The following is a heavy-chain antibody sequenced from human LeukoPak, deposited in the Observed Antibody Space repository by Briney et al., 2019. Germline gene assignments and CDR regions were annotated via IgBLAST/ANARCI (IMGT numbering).Heavy chain of an antibody. CDR1: GFAFSYSS. V-gene: IGHV3-30*04. CDR2: ISYDGHYK. J-gene: IGHJ5*02. Sequence: PGGSLRLSCAASGFAFSYSSMHWVRQAPGKGLEWVAGISYDGHYKGYADSVRGRFTISRDDSKNHLYLEMSGLRPEDAALYYCVRDLLVGSPDCFDLWGQGALVTVSS. CDR3: VRDLLVGSPDCFDL. D-gene: IGHD1-26*01.